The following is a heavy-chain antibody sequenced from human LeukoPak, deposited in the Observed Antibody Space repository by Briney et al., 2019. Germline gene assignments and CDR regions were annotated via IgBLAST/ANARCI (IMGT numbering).Heavy chain of an antibody. Sequence: GGSLRLSCAASGFTFTTHAMSWVRQAPGKGLEWVSAFSGSISKTCYANSVKGRFTISRDNSKNTLYLQMNNLRAEDTAVYYCARGRGLGVVSPYFDYWGQGTLVTVSS. CDR1: GFTFTTHA. V-gene: IGHV3-23*01. J-gene: IGHJ4*02. CDR3: ARGRGLGVVSPYFDY. CDR2: FSGSISKT. D-gene: IGHD3-3*01.